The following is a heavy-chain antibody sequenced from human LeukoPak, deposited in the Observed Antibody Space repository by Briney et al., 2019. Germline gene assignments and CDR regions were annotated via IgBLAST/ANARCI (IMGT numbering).Heavy chain of an antibody. V-gene: IGHV1-2*04. D-gene: IGHD1-20*01. CDR1: GYTFTSYG. CDR3: ARGGITGTTRGPTRLNDAFDI. J-gene: IGHJ3*02. CDR2: INPNSGGT. Sequence: ASVKVSCKASGYTFTSYGISWVRQAPGQGLEWMGWINPNSGGTNYAQKFQGWVTMTRDTSISTAYMELSRLRSDDTAVYYCARGGITGTTRGPTRLNDAFDIWGQGTMVTVSS.